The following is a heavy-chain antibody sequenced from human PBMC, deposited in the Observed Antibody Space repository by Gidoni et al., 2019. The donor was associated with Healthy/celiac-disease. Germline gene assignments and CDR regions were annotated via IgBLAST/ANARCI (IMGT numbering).Heavy chain of an antibody. V-gene: IGHV3-11*06. CDR2: ISSSSSYT. CDR1: GFTFSDYY. D-gene: IGHD4-17*01. CDR3: AREDYGDSYCDY. J-gene: IGHJ4*02. Sequence: QVQLVESGGGLVKPGGSLRLSCAASGFTFSDYYMSWIRQAPGKGLEWVSYISSSSSYTNYADSVKGRFTISRDNAKNSLYLQMNSLRAEDTAVYYCAREDYGDSYCDYWGQGTLVTVSS.